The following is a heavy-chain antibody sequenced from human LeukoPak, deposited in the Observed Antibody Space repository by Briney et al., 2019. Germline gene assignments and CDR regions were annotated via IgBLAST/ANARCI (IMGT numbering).Heavy chain of an antibody. Sequence: PSETLSLTCTVSGGSISSSSYYWGWIRQPPGKGLEWIGTIYYAGDTYYNPSLKSRVTMSVDTSKNQLFLKLTSVTAADAAVYYCARDPMVRGVISSNWFDPWGQGTLVTVSS. CDR2: IYYAGDT. CDR1: GGSISSSSYY. CDR3: ARDPMVRGVISSNWFDP. J-gene: IGHJ5*02. V-gene: IGHV4-39*02. D-gene: IGHD3-10*01.